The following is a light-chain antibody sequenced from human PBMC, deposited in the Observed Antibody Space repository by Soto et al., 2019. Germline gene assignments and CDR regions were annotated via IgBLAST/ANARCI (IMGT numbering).Light chain of an antibody. V-gene: IGKV1-5*01. CDR2: HAS. Sequence: DIQMTQSPSTLSASVGDRVTITCRASQTISSWLAWYQQKPGKAPKLLIYHASSLESGVPSRFSGSGSGTEFTLTISSLQPDDFATYYCQQYNLYPETFGQGTRLEIK. CDR3: QQYNLYPET. J-gene: IGKJ5*01. CDR1: QTISSW.